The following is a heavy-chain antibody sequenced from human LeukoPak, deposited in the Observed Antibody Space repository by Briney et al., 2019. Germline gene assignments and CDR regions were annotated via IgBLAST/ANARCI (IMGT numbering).Heavy chain of an antibody. CDR3: ARGYSSGWAGWPTKHLYYYYYMDV. V-gene: IGHV1-2*02. Sequence: ASVKVSCKASGYTFTGYYMHWVRQAPGQGLEWMGWINPNSGGTNYAQKFQGRVTMTRDTSISTAYMELSSLRSEDTAVYYCARGYSSGWAGWPTKHLYYYYYMDVWGKGTTVTISS. J-gene: IGHJ6*03. D-gene: IGHD6-19*01. CDR1: GYTFTGYY. CDR2: INPNSGGT.